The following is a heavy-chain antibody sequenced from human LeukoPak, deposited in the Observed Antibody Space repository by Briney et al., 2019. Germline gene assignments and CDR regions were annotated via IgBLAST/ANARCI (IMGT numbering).Heavy chain of an antibody. J-gene: IGHJ4*02. CDR1: GGSFSGYY. V-gene: IGHV4-34*01. CDR2: INHSGST. CDR3: ARVYGSGRGDDY. Sequence: SETLPLTCAVYGGSFSGYYWSWIRQPPGKGLEWIGEINHSGSTNYNPSLKSRVTISVDTSKNQFSLKLSSVTAADTAVYYCARVYGSGRGDDYWGQGTLVTVSS. D-gene: IGHD3-10*01.